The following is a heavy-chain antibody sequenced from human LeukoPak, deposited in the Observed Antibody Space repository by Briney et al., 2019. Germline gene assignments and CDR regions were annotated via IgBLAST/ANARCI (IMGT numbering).Heavy chain of an antibody. CDR3: ARGGGHYYDSSGIFDY. Sequence: GGSLRLSCAASGFTFSSYDMHWVRQATGKGLEWVSAIGTAGDTYYPGSVKGRFTISRENAKNSLYLQMNSLRAGDTAVYYCARGGGHYYDSSGIFDYWGQGTLVTVSS. J-gene: IGHJ4*02. CDR1: GFTFSSYD. V-gene: IGHV3-13*01. D-gene: IGHD3-22*01. CDR2: IGTAGDT.